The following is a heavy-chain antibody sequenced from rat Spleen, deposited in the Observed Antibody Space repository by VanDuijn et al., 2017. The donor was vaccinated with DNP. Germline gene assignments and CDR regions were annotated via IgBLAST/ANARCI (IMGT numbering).Heavy chain of an antibody. CDR2: IFYDGSGT. V-gene: IGHV5S10*01. J-gene: IGHJ2*01. CDR3: ARWNSGHFDY. CDR1: GFSFSEYN. Sequence: EVQLVESGGGLVLPGRSLKLSCAASGFSFSEYNMAWVRQAPKRGLEWVANIFYDGSGTYYRDSVKGRFTISRDNAKNTLYLQMSSLRSEDMATYYCARWNSGHFDYWGQGVMVPVSS. D-gene: IGHD4-3*01.